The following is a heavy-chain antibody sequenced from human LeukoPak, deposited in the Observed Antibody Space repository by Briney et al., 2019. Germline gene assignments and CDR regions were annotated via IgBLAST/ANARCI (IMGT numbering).Heavy chain of an antibody. CDR1: GGSFSGYY. CDR3: ARPMSYGSGSYYSYFDY. V-gene: IGHV4-34*01. D-gene: IGHD3-10*01. J-gene: IGHJ4*02. Sequence: SETLSLTCAVYGGSFSGYYWSWIRQPPGKGLEWIGEINHSGSTNYNPSLKSRVTISVDTSKNQFSLKLSSVTAADTAVYYCARPMSYGSGSYYSYFDYWGQGTLVTVSS. CDR2: INHSGST.